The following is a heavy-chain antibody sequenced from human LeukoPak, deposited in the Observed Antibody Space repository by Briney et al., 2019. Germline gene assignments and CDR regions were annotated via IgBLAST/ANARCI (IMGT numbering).Heavy chain of an antibody. D-gene: IGHD2-15*01. CDR2: ISGSGGST. J-gene: IGHJ5*02. CDR3: AKDTCSGGSCYSNWFDP. V-gene: IGHV3-23*01. CDR1: GFTFSSYA. Sequence: GGSLRLSCAASGFTFSSYAMSWVRQAPGKGLEWVSGISGSGGSTNYADSVKGRFTISRDNSKNTLFLQMSSLRAEDTAVYYCAKDTCSGGSCYSNWFDPWGQGTLVTVSS.